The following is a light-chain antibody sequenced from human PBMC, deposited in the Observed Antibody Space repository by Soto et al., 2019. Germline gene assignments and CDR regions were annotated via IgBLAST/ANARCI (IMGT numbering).Light chain of an antibody. J-gene: IGLJ2*01. CDR3: SSYTTSSTLVV. Sequence: QSVLTQPASVSGSPGQSITISCTGTSSDVGGYDYVSWYQQHPGKAPKLMIYEVGNRPSGISDRFSGSKSGNTASLTISGLQAEDEADYYCSSYTTSSTLVVFGGGTKLTVL. CDR2: EVG. V-gene: IGLV2-14*01. CDR1: SSDVGGYDY.